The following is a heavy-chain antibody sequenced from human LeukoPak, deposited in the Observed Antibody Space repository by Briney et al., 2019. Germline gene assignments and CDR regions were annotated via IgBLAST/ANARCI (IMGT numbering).Heavy chain of an antibody. CDR3: ARDSLYCSGGSCYSAYYFDY. D-gene: IGHD2-15*01. V-gene: IGHV3-20*04. CDR1: GFPFDDYG. J-gene: IGHJ4*02. CDR2: INWNGGST. Sequence: PGGSLRLSCAASGFPFDDYGMNWVRQGPGKGLEWVSSINWNGGSTGYADSVKGRFTISRDNAKKSLYLQINSLRAEDTALYYCARDSLYCSGGSCYSAYYFDYWGQGSLVAVSS.